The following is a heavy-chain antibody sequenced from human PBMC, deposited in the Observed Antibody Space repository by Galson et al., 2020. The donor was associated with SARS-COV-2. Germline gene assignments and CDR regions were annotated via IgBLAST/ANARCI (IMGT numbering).Heavy chain of an antibody. CDR1: GFSLSTSAMC. D-gene: IGHD4-17*01. V-gene: IGHV2-70*11. CDR3: ARRNYGGNGGGFDY. Sequence: ESGPTLVKPTQTLTLTCTFSGFSLSTSAMCVSWIRQPPGTALEWLARFDWDDDKYYSTSLKTRLTISKDTSKNQVVLTMTNMDPVDTATYYCARRNYGGNGGGFDYWGQGTLGTVSS. J-gene: IGHJ4*02. CDR2: FDWDDDK.